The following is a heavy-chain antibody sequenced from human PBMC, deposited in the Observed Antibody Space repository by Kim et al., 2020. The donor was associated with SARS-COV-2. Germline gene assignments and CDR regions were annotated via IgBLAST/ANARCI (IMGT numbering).Heavy chain of an antibody. CDR1: GGSISSYY. J-gene: IGHJ5*02. CDR2: IYYSGST. CDR3: ARRSGYSYGYFDP. V-gene: IGHV4-59*01. Sequence: SETLSLTCTVSGGSISSYYWSWIRQPPGKGLEWIGYIYYSGSTNYNPSLKSRVTISVDTSKNQFSLKLSSVTAADTAVYYCARRSGYSYGYFDPWGQGTLVTVSS. D-gene: IGHD5-18*01.